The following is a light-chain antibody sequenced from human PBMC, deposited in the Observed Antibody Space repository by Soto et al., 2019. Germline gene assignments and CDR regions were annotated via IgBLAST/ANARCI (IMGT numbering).Light chain of an antibody. CDR2: ATS. CDR3: QQANSFPHT. Sequence: DIQMTQSASSVSASIGDRVTITCRASQGINNWLAWYQQTPGKAPNLLIYATSTLQSGVPSRFSGSGSGTEFTLTISSLQPEDFATYYCQQANSFPHTVGGGTKVEIK. V-gene: IGKV1-12*01. J-gene: IGKJ4*01. CDR1: QGINNW.